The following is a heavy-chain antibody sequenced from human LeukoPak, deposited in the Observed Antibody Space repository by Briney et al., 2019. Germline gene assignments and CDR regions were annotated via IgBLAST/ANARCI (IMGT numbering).Heavy chain of an antibody. CDR2: ISAYNGNT. V-gene: IGHV1-18*01. J-gene: IGHJ5*02. Sequence: ASVKVSCKASGYTFTSYGISWVRQAPGQGLEWMGWISAYNGNTNYAQKLQGRVTMTTDTSTSTAYMELRSLRSDDTAVYYCAREVPVLRYFDRSGGFDPWGQGTLVTVSS. CDR3: AREVPVLRYFDRSGGFDP. D-gene: IGHD3-9*01. CDR1: GYTFTSYG.